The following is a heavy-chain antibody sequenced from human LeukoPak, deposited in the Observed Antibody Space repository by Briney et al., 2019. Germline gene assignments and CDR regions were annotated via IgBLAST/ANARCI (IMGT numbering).Heavy chain of an antibody. CDR1: GFPFSSYS. J-gene: IGHJ4*02. CDR3: ARVENIAVAGTDY. V-gene: IGHV3-21*01. D-gene: IGHD6-19*01. Sequence: GGSLRLSYAASGFPFSSYSMQWVRQAPGKGLEWVSSISSSSSYIYYADSVKGRFTISRDNAKNSLYLQMNSLRAEDTAVYYCARVENIAVAGTDYWGQGTLVTVSS. CDR2: ISSSSSYI.